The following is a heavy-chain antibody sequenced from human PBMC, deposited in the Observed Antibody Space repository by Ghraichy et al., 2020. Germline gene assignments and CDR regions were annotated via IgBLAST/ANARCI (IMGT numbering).Heavy chain of an antibody. D-gene: IGHD2-2*01. CDR1: GFTFSSYG. J-gene: IGHJ6*02. CDR3: AKERSGCSSTSCSYYYYYGMDV. Sequence: GGPLRLSCAASGFTFSSYGMHWVRQAPGKGLEWVAVISYDGSNKYYADSVKGRFTISRDNSKNTLYLQMNSLRAEDTAVYYCAKERSGCSSTSCSYYYYYGMDVWGQGTTVTVSS. V-gene: IGHV3-30*18. CDR2: ISYDGSNK.